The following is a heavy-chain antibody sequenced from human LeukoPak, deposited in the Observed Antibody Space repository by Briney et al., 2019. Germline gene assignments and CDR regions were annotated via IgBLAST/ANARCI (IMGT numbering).Heavy chain of an antibody. J-gene: IGHJ4*02. Sequence: GGSLRLSCAASGFTFSSYAMHWVRQAPGKGLEWVAVISYDGINKYYTDSVKGRFTISRDNSKNTLYLQMNSLRTEDTAVYYCARDRSVVVVVGATPAEFDYWGQGTLVTVSS. CDR3: ARDRSVVVVVGATPAEFDY. CDR1: GFTFSSYA. V-gene: IGHV3-30*04. D-gene: IGHD2-15*01. CDR2: ISYDGINK.